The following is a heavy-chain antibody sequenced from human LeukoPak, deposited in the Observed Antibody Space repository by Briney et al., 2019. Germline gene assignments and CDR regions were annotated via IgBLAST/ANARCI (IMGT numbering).Heavy chain of an antibody. CDR1: GFALSSYD. V-gene: IGHV3-30*04. CDR2: ISDDGGSK. CDR3: AKDSMVRGPWFTHYYGMDV. Sequence: GGSLRLSCAASGFALSSYDLPWVRQAPGRGLEWVALISDDGGSKYYADSVKGRFTISRDIYISKNTLYLQMNSLRAEDTAVYYCAKDSMVRGPWFTHYYGMDVWGQGTTVTVSS. J-gene: IGHJ6*02. D-gene: IGHD3-10*01.